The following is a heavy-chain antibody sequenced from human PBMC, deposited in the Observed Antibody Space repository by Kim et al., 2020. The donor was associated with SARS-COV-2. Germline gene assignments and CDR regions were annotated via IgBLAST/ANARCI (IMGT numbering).Heavy chain of an antibody. D-gene: IGHD4-17*01. V-gene: IGHV1-2*02. CDR3: ARVRDYGEDGTVIDY. J-gene: IGHJ4*02. CDR1: GYIFTGYF. CDR2: MNPNTGDT. Sequence: ASVKVSCRASGYIFTGYFIHWVRQAPGQGLEWMGWMNPNTGDTYSARDFQGRVAMTRDMSITTAYFALTRLTSDDTGVYFCARVRDYGEDGTVIDYWGQGTLVTVSS.